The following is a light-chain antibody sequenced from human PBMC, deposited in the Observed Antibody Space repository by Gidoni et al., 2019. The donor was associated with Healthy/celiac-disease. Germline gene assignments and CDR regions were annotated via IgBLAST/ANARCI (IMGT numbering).Light chain of an antibody. Sequence: ELVMTQSPATLPVSPGERATLSCRASQSVSSNLAWYQQKPGQAPRLLIYGASTRATGIPARFSGSGSGTEFTLTISSLQSEDFAVYYCQQYNNWPPPWTFGQGTKVEIK. CDR2: GAS. J-gene: IGKJ1*01. CDR1: QSVSSN. CDR3: QQYNNWPPPWT. V-gene: IGKV3-15*01.